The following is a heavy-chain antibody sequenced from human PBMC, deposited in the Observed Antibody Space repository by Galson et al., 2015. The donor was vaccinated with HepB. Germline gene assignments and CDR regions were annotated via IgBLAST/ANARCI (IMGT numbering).Heavy chain of an antibody. Sequence: SLRLSCAASGFNFGHYAITWVRQAPGKGLEWVSGISYSGTTTHYADSVKGRFTISRDNSKKTLFLQMNSLRVEDTALYYCAKVAYGYSGKYWGFDHWGQGALVTVSS. CDR1: GFNFGHYA. CDR3: AKVAYGYSGKYWGFDH. V-gene: IGHV3-23*01. J-gene: IGHJ4*02. CDR2: ISYSGTTT. D-gene: IGHD5-12*01.